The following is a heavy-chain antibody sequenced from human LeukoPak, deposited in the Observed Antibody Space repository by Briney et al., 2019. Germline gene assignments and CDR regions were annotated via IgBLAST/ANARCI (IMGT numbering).Heavy chain of an antibody. Sequence: PGGSLRLSCAASGFTFSNYWMDWVRQAPGKGLEWVANIRPGGSDKFHVDSVRGRFTISRDNAQNSLSLQMNSLRAEDSGVYYCGRWGITAALDRWGQGTLVTVSS. V-gene: IGHV3-7*01. CDR1: GFTFSNYW. J-gene: IGHJ5*02. CDR3: GRWGITAALDR. D-gene: IGHD1-20*01. CDR2: IRPGGSDK.